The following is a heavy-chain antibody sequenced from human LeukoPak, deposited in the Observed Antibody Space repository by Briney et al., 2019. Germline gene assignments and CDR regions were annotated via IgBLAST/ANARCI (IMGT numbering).Heavy chain of an antibody. CDR3: ARDRAAVYYYDSSGYYQSPEMVY. V-gene: IGHV3-30-3*01. Sequence: SGGSLRLSCAASGFTFSSYAMHWVRRAPGKGLEWVAVISYDGSNKYYADSVKGRLTISRDNSKNTLYLQMNSLRAEDTAVYYCARDRAAVYYYDSSGYYQSPEMVYWGQGTLVTVSS. D-gene: IGHD3-22*01. CDR1: GFTFSSYA. J-gene: IGHJ4*02. CDR2: ISYDGSNK.